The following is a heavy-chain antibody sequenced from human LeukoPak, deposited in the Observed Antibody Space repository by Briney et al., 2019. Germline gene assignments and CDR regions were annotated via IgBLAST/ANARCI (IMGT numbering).Heavy chain of an antibody. CDR1: GFTFSSYG. V-gene: IGHV3-30*02. D-gene: IGHD2-15*01. CDR3: AKDPGYCSGGSCYPGSVNWFDP. CDR2: IRYDGSNK. Sequence: GGSLRLSCAASGFTFSSYGMHWVRQAPGKGLEWVAFIRYDGSNKYYADSVKGRFTISRDNSKNTLYLQMNSLRAEDTAVYYCAKDPGYCSGGSCYPGSVNWFDPWGQGTLVTVSS. J-gene: IGHJ5*02.